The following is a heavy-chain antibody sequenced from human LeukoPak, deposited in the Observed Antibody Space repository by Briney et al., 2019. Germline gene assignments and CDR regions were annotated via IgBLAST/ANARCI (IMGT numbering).Heavy chain of an antibody. CDR2: TYYRSKWYN. J-gene: IGHJ3*02. V-gene: IGHV6-1*01. CDR1: GDSVSSNSAA. D-gene: IGHD5-12*01. CDR3: AREGYGHAFDI. Sequence: SQTLSLTCAISGDSVSSNSAAWHWLRQSPSRGLEWLGRTYYRSKWYNDYAVSVKSRITINPDTSKNQFSLQLNSVTPDDTAVYYCAREGYGHAFDIWGQGTMVIVSS.